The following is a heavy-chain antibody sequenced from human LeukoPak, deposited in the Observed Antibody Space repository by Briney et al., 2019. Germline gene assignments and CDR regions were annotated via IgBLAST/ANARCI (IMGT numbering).Heavy chain of an antibody. Sequence: PGGSLRLSCAASGFPFSSYWMSWVRQAPGKGLEWVANIKQDGRDKYYVDSVKGRFTISRDNAKNSLYLQVNSLRADDTAVYYCARLTGTTGFDYWGQGILVTVSS. CDR3: ARLTGTTGFDY. J-gene: IGHJ4*02. CDR1: GFPFSSYW. CDR2: IKQDGRDK. D-gene: IGHD1-1*01. V-gene: IGHV3-7*01.